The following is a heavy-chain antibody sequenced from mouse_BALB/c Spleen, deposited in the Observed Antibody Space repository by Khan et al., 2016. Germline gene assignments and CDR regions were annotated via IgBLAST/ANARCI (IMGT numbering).Heavy chain of an antibody. V-gene: IGHV1-7*01. D-gene: IGHD2-10*01. CDR2: INPSTGYT. J-gene: IGHJ3*01. CDR1: GYTFTSYW. CDR3: AGWAYYGNYLFAY. Sequence: QVQLQQSGAELAKPGASVKMSCKASGYTFTSYWMHWVKQRPGQGLEWIGYINPSTGYTEYNQKFKDKATLTADKSSSTAYMQLSSLTSEDSAVCYVAGWAYYGNYLFAYWGQGTLVTVSA.